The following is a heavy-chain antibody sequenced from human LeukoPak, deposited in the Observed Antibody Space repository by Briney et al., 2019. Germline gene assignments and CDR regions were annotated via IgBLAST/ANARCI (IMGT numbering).Heavy chain of an antibody. CDR1: DGSITNYD. CDR2: VHYSGTA. D-gene: IGHD4-17*01. V-gene: IGHV4-59*01. J-gene: IGHJ4*02. Sequence: PSETLSLTFTVSDGSITNYDWSWVRQPPGKGLEFIGHVHYSGTANYSPSLRSRVTISIDTSKKHFFLKLKSVTAADTAVYYCARGYGDFRVEGRYFHSWGQGTLVTVSS. CDR3: ARGYGDFRVEGRYFHS.